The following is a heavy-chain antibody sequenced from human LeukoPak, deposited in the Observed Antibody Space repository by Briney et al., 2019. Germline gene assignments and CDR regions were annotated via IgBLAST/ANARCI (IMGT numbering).Heavy chain of an antibody. CDR1: GYTFTSYG. V-gene: IGHV1-18*01. CDR3: ARLTTVVTFFDY. D-gene: IGHD4-23*01. CDR2: ISAYNGNT. J-gene: IGHJ4*02. Sequence: ASVKVSCKASGYTFTSYGISWVRQAPGQGLEWMGWISAYNGNTNYAQKLQGRVTMTTDTSTSTAYMELRSLRSDDTAMYYCARLTTVVTFFDYWGQGTLVTVSS.